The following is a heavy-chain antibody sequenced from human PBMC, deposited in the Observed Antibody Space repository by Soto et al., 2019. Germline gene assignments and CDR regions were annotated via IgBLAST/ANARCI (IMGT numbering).Heavy chain of an antibody. V-gene: IGHV1-24*01. CDR2: FDPEDGET. Sequence: ASVKVSCKVSGYTLTELSMHWVRQAPGKGLEWMGGFDPEDGETIYAQKFQGRVTMTEDTTTDTAYMELSSLRSEDTAVYYCATGLLWVGDNLGVIHGMDVWGQGTTVTVSS. D-gene: IGHD3-10*01. CDR3: ATGLLWVGDNLGVIHGMDV. J-gene: IGHJ6*02. CDR1: GYTLTELS.